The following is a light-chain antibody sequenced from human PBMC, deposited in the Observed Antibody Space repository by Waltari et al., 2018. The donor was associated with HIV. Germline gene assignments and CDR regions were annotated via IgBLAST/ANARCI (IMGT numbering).Light chain of an antibody. CDR2: WAS. CDR1: QSVLYSSNNKNY. CDR3: QQHYDSPIT. Sequence: DLVMTQSPDSLAVSLGESATINCKSSQSVLYSSNNKNYLAWYQQKSGQPPKLLISWASTRESGVPDRFSGSGSGTDFTLTISSLQAEDVAVYYCQQHYDSPITFGQGTRLEIK. J-gene: IGKJ5*01. V-gene: IGKV4-1*01.